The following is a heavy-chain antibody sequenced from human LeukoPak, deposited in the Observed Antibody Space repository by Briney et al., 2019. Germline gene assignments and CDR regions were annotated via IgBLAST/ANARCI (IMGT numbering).Heavy chain of an antibody. J-gene: IGHJ4*02. D-gene: IGHD1-26*01. V-gene: IGHV4-59*01. Sequence: SDTLPLTFTVCGVSFNCYYWRWIRQPPGKVHECIAYIYYCGSTSYTPSLTSRVTISVHTSKNQFSLKLNSVTAADTAMYYCARLFHPALSGIHPFDYWGQGTLVTVSS. CDR1: GVSFNCYY. CDR2: IYYCGST. CDR3: ARLFHPALSGIHPFDY.